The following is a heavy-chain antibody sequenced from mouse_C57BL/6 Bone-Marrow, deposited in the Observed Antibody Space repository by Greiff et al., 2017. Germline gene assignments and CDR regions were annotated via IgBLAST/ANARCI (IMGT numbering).Heavy chain of an antibody. D-gene: IGHD1-1*01. V-gene: IGHV1-69*01. Sequence: QIQLQQPGAELVMPGASVKLSCKASGYTFTSYWMHWVKQRPGQGLEWIGEIDPSDSYTNYNQKFKGKSTLTVDKSSSTAYMQLSSLTSEDSAVYYCARISYYGSSPWFAYWGQGTLVTVSA. CDR1: GYTFTSYW. CDR2: IDPSDSYT. CDR3: ARISYYGSSPWFAY. J-gene: IGHJ3*01.